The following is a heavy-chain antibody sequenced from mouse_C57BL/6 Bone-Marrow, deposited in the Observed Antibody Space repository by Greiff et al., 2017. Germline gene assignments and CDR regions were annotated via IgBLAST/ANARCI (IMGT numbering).Heavy chain of an antibody. J-gene: IGHJ4*01. CDR3: ARRGYAYAMDY. D-gene: IGHD2-2*01. CDR2: ISSGGSYT. V-gene: IGHV5-6*02. CDR1: GFTFSSSG. Sequence: DVMLVESGGDLVKPGGSLKLSCAASGFTFSSSGMSWVRQTPDKRLEWVATISSGGSYTYYPDSVKGRFTISRDNAKNTLYLQMSSRKSEDTAMYYCARRGYAYAMDYWGQGTSVTVSS.